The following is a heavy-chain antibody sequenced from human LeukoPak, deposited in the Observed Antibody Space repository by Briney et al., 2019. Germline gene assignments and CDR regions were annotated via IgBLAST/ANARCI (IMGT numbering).Heavy chain of an antibody. V-gene: IGHV3-23*01. Sequence: GGSLRLSCVASGFSFSNYAMSWVRQAPGKGLEWVSAISTGGGNTYYADSVKGRFTISRDKSENTMFLQMNSLRAEDTAVYYCAKDAMSGTGTFDYWSQGTLVTVSS. CDR1: GFSFSNYA. CDR3: AKDAMSGTGTFDY. J-gene: IGHJ4*02. CDR2: ISTGGGNT. D-gene: IGHD1-14*01.